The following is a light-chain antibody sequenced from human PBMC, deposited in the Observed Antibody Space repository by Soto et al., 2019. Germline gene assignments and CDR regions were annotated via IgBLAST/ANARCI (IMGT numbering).Light chain of an antibody. Sequence: QSALTQPPSASGSPGQSVTISCTGTSSDVGAYDSVSWYQHHPGNAPKALIYEVSKRPSGVPDRFSGSKSGNTASLTVSGLQAEDEADYYCSSYAGSNNYVFGTGTKLTVL. V-gene: IGLV2-8*01. CDR2: EVS. CDR3: SSYAGSNNYV. J-gene: IGLJ1*01. CDR1: SSDVGAYDS.